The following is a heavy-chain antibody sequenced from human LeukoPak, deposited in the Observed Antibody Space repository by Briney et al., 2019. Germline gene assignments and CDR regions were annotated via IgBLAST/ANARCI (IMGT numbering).Heavy chain of an antibody. CDR3: ATKQWLAPPPDS. J-gene: IGHJ4*02. CDR2: INTDGTVT. V-gene: IGHV3-74*01. CDR1: GFTFSKYW. D-gene: IGHD6-19*01. Sequence: GGSLRLSCAASGFTFSKYWMLWVRQAPGKGPESVSRINTDGTVTTYADSVKGRFTVSRDNADNTMFLQMNSVRDEDTAVYYCATKQWLAPPPDSWGQGTPVTVS.